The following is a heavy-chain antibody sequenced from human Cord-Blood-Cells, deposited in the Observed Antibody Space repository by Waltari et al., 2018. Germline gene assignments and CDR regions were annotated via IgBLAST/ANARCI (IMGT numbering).Heavy chain of an antibody. Sequence: VRLVQSGAEVKKPGASVKVSCKASGYTFNGHYMSWVRQATGQGLEWMGRSNPNIGVTNYAQKYQGRGTMTRETSISTAYMELIRLRSDDTSVYYCARAPRGDDYVDYWGQETLVTVSS. V-gene: IGHV1-2*06. CDR1: GYTFNGHY. D-gene: IGHD3-16*01. CDR2: SNPNIGVT. CDR3: ARAPRGDDYVDY. J-gene: IGHJ4*02.